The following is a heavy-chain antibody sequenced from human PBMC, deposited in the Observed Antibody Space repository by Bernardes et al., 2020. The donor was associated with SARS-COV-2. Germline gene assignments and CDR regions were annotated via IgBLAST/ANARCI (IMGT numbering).Heavy chain of an antibody. CDR2: IRGSGTTT. CDR3: ATLGGSFSYYAIDV. D-gene: IGHD1-26*01. CDR1: GFTFSSYA. Sequence: GWSLSLSCAASGFTFSSYAMSWVRQAPGKGLEWVSAIRGSGTTTFYADSVKGRFTISRDNSKNTLYLQMNSLRAEDTAVYFCATLGGSFSYYAIDVWGQGTTVTVSS. J-gene: IGHJ6*02. V-gene: IGHV3-23*01.